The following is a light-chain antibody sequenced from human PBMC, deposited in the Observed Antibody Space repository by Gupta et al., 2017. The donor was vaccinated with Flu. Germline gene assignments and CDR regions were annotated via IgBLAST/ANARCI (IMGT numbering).Light chain of an antibody. CDR3: SSYTTTSTPWV. CDR2: EVN. J-gene: IGLJ3*02. CDR1: SSDVGGSKY. Sequence: SALTQPASLSGSPGQSITFFCTGTSSDVGGSKYVSWYQQHPGKAPKLVIYEVNNRPSGVSNRFSGSKSGNTASLTISGLQAEDEADYYCSSYTTTSTPWVFGGWTKLTVL. V-gene: IGLV2-14*01.